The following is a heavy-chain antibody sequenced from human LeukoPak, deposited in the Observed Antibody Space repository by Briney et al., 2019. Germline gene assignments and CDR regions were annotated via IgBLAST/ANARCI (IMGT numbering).Heavy chain of an antibody. J-gene: IGHJ5*02. V-gene: IGHV3-23*01. CDR1: GFTFSSYV. D-gene: IGHD1-7*01. Sequence: GGSLRLSCAASGFTFSSYVMSWVRQAPGKGLEWVSNIGGSVGSMFYAASVKGRFAISRDNSKNTLFLQMNNLRDEDTAVYYCAKGSNRGRTGTQTNWFDPWGQGTLVTVSS. CDR2: IGGSVGSM. CDR3: AKGSNRGRTGTQTNWFDP.